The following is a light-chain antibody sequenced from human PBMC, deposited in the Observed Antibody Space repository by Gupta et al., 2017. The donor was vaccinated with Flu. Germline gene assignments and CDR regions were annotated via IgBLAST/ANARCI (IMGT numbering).Light chain of an antibody. J-gene: IGKJ4*01. V-gene: IGKV3-15*01. Sequence: PATLSVSPGERATLSCRASQSVNSNLAWYQQKPGQAPRLLIYGASTRATGIPARFSGSGSGTEFTLTISSRQSEDFAVYCCQQENNWPITFGGGTKVEIK. CDR1: QSVNSN. CDR3: QQENNWPIT. CDR2: GAS.